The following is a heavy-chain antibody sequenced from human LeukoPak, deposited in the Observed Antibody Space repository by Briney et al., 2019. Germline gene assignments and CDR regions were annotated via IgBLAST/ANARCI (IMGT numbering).Heavy chain of an antibody. CDR3: AKIGLMITFGGVMEPDY. Sequence: GGSLRLFCAASGFTFSRYWMSWVSQAPGKGLEWVSAISGSGGSTYYAESVKGRFTISRDNSKNTLYLQMNSLRAEDTAVYYCAKIGLMITFGGVMEPDYWGQGTLVTVSS. CDR2: ISGSGGST. J-gene: IGHJ4*02. CDR1: GFTFSRYW. V-gene: IGHV3-23*01. D-gene: IGHD3-16*01.